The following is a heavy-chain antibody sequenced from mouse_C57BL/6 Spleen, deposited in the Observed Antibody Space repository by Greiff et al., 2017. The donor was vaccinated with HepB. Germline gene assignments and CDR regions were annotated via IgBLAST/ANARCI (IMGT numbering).Heavy chain of an antibody. V-gene: IGHV1-5*01. CDR1: GYTFTSYW. CDR3: TREAIYYGNRGYAMDY. J-gene: IGHJ4*01. D-gene: IGHD2-1*01. Sequence: VQLQQSGTVLARPGASVKMSCKTSGYTFTSYWMHWVKQRPGQGLEWIGAIYPGNSDTSYNQKFKGKAKLTAVTSASTAYMELSSLTNEDSAVYYCTREAIYYGNRGYAMDYWGQGTSVTVSS. CDR2: IYPGNSDT.